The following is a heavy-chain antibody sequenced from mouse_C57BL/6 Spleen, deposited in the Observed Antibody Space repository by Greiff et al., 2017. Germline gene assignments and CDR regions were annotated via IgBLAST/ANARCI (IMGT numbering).Heavy chain of an antibody. CDR2: ISYDGSN. D-gene: IGHD2-3*01. J-gene: IGHJ1*03. Sequence: DVQLQESGPGLVKPSQSLSLTCSVTGYSITSGYYWNWIRQFPGNKLEWMGYISYDGSNNYNPSLKNRISITRDTSKNQFFLKLNSVTTEDTATYYCARCDGPVWYFDVWGTGTTVTVSS. CDR1: GYSITSGYY. V-gene: IGHV3-6*01. CDR3: ARCDGPVWYFDV.